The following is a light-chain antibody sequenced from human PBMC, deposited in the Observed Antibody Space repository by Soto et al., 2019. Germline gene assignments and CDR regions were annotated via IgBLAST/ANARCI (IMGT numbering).Light chain of an antibody. CDR3: AAWDDSLNGVV. CDR1: SSDVGAYNL. V-gene: IGLV2-14*02. CDR2: EDS. Sequence: QSVLTQPASVSGSPEQSITISCTGTSSDVGAYNLVSWYQQHPGKAPRLIIYEDSKRPSGISPRFSGSKSDNTASLAISGLQSEDEADYYCAAWDDSLNGVVFGGGTKLTVL. J-gene: IGLJ2*01.